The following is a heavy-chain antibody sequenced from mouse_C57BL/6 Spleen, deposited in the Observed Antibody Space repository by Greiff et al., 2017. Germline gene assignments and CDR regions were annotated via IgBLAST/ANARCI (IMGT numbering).Heavy chain of an antibody. V-gene: IGHV5-16*01. CDR2: INYDGSST. J-gene: IGHJ2*01. CDR3: ARDRFGNYNYFDY. CDR1: GFTFSDYY. Sequence: EVKVVESEGGLVQPGSSMKLSCTASGFTFSDYYMAWVRQVPEKGLEWVANINYDGSSTYYLDSLKSRFIISRDNAKNILYLQMSSLKSEDTATYYCARDRFGNYNYFDYWGQGTTLTVSS. D-gene: IGHD2-1*01.